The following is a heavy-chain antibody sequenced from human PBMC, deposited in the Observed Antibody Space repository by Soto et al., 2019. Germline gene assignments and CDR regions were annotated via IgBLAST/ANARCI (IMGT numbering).Heavy chain of an antibody. J-gene: IGHJ6*02. V-gene: IGHV1-69*12. Sequence: QVQLVQSGAEVKKPGSSVKVSCKASGGTFSSYAISWVRQAPGQGLEWMGGIIPIFGTANYAQKLQGRVTITADESTSTAYMELSSLRSEDTAVYYCARALATMVRGVISYYGMDVWGQGTTVTVSS. D-gene: IGHD3-10*01. CDR3: ARALATMVRGVISYYGMDV. CDR2: IIPIFGTA. CDR1: GGTFSSYA.